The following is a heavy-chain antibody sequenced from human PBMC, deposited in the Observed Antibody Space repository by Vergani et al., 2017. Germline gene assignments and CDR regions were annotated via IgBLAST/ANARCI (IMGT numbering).Heavy chain of an antibody. J-gene: IGHJ3*02. V-gene: IGHV3-9*01. CDR1: GFTFDDYA. CDR3: AKEGRATRHAFDI. CDR2: ISWNSGSI. D-gene: IGHD1-26*01. Sequence: VQLVESGGGLVQPGRSLRLSCAASGFTFDDYAMHWVRQAPGKGLEWVSGISWNSGSIGYADSVKGRFTISRDNAKNSLYLQMNSLRAEDTALYYCAKEGRATRHAFDIWGQGTMVTVSS.